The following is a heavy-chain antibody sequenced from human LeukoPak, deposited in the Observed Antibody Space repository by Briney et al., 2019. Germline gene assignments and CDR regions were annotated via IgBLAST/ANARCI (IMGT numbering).Heavy chain of an antibody. CDR3: VRATDMVRGVVGAFDL. Sequence: SETLPLTCTVSGGSISSSSYYWGWIRQPPGEGLEWIGSIYYSGSTYYNPSLQSRVAISVDTSKTQFSLKLSSVTAADTAVYYCVRATDMVRGVVGAFDLWGQGTMVTVSS. D-gene: IGHD3-10*01. J-gene: IGHJ3*01. V-gene: IGHV4-39*07. CDR2: IYYSGST. CDR1: GGSISSSSYY.